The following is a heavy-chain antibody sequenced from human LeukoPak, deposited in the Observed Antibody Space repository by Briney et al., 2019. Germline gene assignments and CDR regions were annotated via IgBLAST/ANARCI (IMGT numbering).Heavy chain of an antibody. V-gene: IGHV3-48*02. J-gene: IGHJ5*02. CDR2: ISSSSSTI. Sequence: GGSLRLSCAASGFTFSSYTMNWVRQAPGKGLEWVSYISSSSSTIYYADSVKGRFTISRDNAKSSLYLQMNSLRDEDTAVYYCATIVGATQLEDPWGQGTLVTVSS. CDR3: ATIVGATQLEDP. D-gene: IGHD1-26*01. CDR1: GFTFSSYT.